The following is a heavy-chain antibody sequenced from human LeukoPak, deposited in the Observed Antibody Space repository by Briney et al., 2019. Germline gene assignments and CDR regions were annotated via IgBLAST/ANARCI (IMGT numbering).Heavy chain of an antibody. CDR1: GGSFSGYY. CDR2: INHSGST. Sequence: SETLSLTCAVYGGSFSGYYWSWIRQPPGKGLEWIGEINHSGSTSYNPSLKSRVTISVDTSKNQFSLKLSSVTAADTAVYYCARQNYYGSGSYLYFDYWGQGTLVTVSS. CDR3: ARQNYYGSGSYLYFDY. D-gene: IGHD3-10*01. J-gene: IGHJ4*02. V-gene: IGHV4-34*01.